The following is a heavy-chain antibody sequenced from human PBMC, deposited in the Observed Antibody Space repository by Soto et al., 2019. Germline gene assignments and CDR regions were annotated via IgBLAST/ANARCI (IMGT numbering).Heavy chain of an antibody. J-gene: IGHJ5*02. V-gene: IGHV1-18*01. CDR2: ISVYKGNT. D-gene: IGHD4-17*01. CDR3: ARAASGDPNWFDP. CDR1: GYRFTSYG. Sequence: QVQLVQSGAEVKKPGASVKVSCKASGYRFTSYGISWVRQAPGQGLEWMGWISVYKGNTNYAQKFQGRVTMTTDTSTSTAYMKLRSLRSDDTAVYYRARAASGDPNWFDPWCPGTLVTGSS.